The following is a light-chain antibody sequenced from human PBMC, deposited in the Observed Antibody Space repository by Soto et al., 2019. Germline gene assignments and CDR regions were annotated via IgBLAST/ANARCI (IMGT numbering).Light chain of an antibody. CDR2: DTS. J-gene: IGKJ3*01. CDR3: QQYNNWPPIT. Sequence: EIVLTQSPATLSLSPGERATLSCRASQSISNYLAWYQQKPGQAPRLLIYDTSNRATGIPARFSGSGSETDFTLTISSLEPEDFAIYYCQQYNNWPPITFGPGTKVDIK. V-gene: IGKV3-11*01. CDR1: QSISNY.